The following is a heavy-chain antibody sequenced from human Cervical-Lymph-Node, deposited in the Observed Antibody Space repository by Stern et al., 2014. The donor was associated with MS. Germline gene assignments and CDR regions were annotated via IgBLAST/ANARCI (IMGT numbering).Heavy chain of an antibody. V-gene: IGHV3-30*18. CDR1: GFSFRAYG. CDR3: AKPQQQLAFDY. D-gene: IGHD6-13*01. Sequence: VQLVESGGGVVQPGRSLGLSCAVSGFSFRAYGMHWVRQAPGKGLEGVASISHDGTYKSYADSVKGRFTISRDNSRNTLYLQMNSLRPEDTAVYYCAKPQQQLAFDYWGQGTLVTVSS. J-gene: IGHJ4*02. CDR2: ISHDGTYK.